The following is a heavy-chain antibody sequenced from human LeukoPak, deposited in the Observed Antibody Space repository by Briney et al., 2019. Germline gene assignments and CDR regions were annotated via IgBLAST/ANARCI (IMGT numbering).Heavy chain of an antibody. J-gene: IGHJ4*02. V-gene: IGHV3-66*02. D-gene: IGHD6-19*01. CDR2: IYTGGTT. CDR1: GFSVSSNY. CDR3: ARDKLGSGYSSDFDY. Sequence: GGSLRLSCAASGFSVSSNYMNWVRQAPGKGLEWVSAIYTGGTTYYADSVKGRFTISRDNSKNTLYLQMNSLRAEDTAVYYCARDKLGSGYSSDFDYWGQGTLVSVFS.